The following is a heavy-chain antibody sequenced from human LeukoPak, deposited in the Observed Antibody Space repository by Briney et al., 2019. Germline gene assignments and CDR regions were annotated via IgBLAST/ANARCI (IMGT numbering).Heavy chain of an antibody. CDR2: ISYDGSNK. Sequence: GGSLRLSCAASGFTFSSYGMHWVRQAPGKGLEWVAVISYDGSNKYYADSVKGRFTISRDYSKNTLFLQMNSLRADDTAVYYCTRGETNPFDYWGQGILVTVSS. J-gene: IGHJ4*02. D-gene: IGHD1-14*01. CDR3: TRGETNPFDY. CDR1: GFTFSSYG. V-gene: IGHV3-30*03.